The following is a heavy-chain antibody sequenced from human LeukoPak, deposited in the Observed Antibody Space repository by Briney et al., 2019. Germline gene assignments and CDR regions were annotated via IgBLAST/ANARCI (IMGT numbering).Heavy chain of an antibody. J-gene: IGHJ4*02. V-gene: IGHV1-8*02. D-gene: IGHD5-18*01. CDR3: ARGLQGGYSYGRN. CDR1: GYTFTSYY. CDR2: MNPNSGNT. Sequence: ASVKVSCKASGYTFTSYYMHWVRQAPGQGLEWMGWMNPNSGNTGYAQKFQGRVTMTRNTSISTAYMELSSLRSEDTAVYYCARGLQGGYSYGRNWGQGTLVTVSS.